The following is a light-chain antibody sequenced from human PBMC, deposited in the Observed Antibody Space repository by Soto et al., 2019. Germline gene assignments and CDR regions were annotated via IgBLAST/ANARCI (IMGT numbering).Light chain of an antibody. Sequence: QSVLTQPPSASGTTGPRVTISCSGSSSNIGSNTVNWYQQLPGTAHKLLIYSNNQRPSGVPDRFSGSKSGTSASLAISGLQSEDEADYYCAAWDDSLNGPVFGGGTKLTVL. CDR3: AAWDDSLNGPV. CDR2: SNN. CDR1: SSNIGSNT. J-gene: IGLJ3*02. V-gene: IGLV1-44*01.